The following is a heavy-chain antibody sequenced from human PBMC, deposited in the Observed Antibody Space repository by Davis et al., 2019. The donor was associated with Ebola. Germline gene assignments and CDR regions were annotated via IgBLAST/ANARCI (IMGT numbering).Heavy chain of an antibody. CDR3: ARDKGNWWFDY. V-gene: IGHV1-69*13. Sequence: AASVKVSCKASGGTFSSYAISWVRQAPGQGLEWMGGIIPIFGTASYAQKFQGRVTITADESTSTAYMELSSLRSEDTAVYYCARDKGNWWFDYWGQGTLVTVSS. D-gene: IGHD2-8*02. J-gene: IGHJ4*02. CDR2: IIPIFGTA. CDR1: GGTFSSYA.